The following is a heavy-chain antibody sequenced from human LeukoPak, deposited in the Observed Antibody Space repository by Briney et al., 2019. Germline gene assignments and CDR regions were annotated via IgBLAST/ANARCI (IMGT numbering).Heavy chain of an antibody. CDR1: GGTFSSYA. V-gene: IGHV1-69*04. CDR2: IIPILGIA. D-gene: IGHD2-15*01. Sequence: ASVKVSCKASGGTFSSYAISWVRQAPGQGLEWMGRIIPILGIANYAQKFQGRVTITADKSTSTAYMELSSLRSEDAAVYYCARDPVGYCSGGSCPDAFDIWGQGTMVTVSS. CDR3: ARDPVGYCSGGSCPDAFDI. J-gene: IGHJ3*02.